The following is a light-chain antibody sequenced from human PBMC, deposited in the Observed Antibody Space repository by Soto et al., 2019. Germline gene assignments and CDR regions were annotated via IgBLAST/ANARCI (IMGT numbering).Light chain of an antibody. V-gene: IGKV1-5*03. CDR2: EAS. CDR1: QNINKW. CDR3: QQLNAYPHS. J-gene: IGKJ4*01. Sequence: DIQMTQSPSTLSASVGDRVTITCRASQNINKWLAWYQQKPGKAPKLLIYEASTLEGGVPSRFSGSGSGTEFTLTISSLQPDDFATYYCQQLNAYPHSFGGGTKVDIK.